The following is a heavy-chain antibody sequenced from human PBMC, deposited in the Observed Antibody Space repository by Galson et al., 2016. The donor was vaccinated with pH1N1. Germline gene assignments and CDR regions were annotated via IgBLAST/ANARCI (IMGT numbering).Heavy chain of an antibody. Sequence: PALVKPTQTLTLTCTFSGFSLSTSGVGVGWIRQPPGKALEWLALIYWDDDKRYSPSLKGRLTITTDTSKNQVVLTMTNTDPVDTATYYCARNGYGDYVGYFDYWGQGTLVTVSS. J-gene: IGHJ4*02. CDR1: GFSLSTSGVG. D-gene: IGHD4-17*01. CDR3: ARNGYGDYVGYFDY. V-gene: IGHV2-5*02. CDR2: IYWDDDK.